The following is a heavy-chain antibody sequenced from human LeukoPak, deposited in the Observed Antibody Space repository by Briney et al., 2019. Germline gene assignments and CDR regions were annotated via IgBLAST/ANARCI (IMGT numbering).Heavy chain of an antibody. J-gene: IGHJ3*02. Sequence: GGSLRLSCTASGFTFGDYAMSWVRQAPGKGLEWVGFIRSKAYGGTTEYAASVKCRFTISRDDSKSIAYLQMNSLKTEDTAVYYCTSTERHYYGSGSYAFDIWGQGTMVTVSS. CDR3: TSTERHYYGSGSYAFDI. V-gene: IGHV3-49*04. CDR2: IRSKAYGGTT. D-gene: IGHD3-10*01. CDR1: GFTFGDYA.